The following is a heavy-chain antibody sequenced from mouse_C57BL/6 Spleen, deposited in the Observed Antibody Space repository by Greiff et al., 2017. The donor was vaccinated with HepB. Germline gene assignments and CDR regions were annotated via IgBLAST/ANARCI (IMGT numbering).Heavy chain of an antibody. J-gene: IGHJ1*03. CDR2: ISNGGGST. CDR1: GFTFSDYY. V-gene: IGHV5-12*01. CDR3: ARQTHWYFDV. Sequence: DVKLVESGGGLVQPGGSLKLSCAASGFTFSDYYMYWVRQTPEKRLEWVAYISNGGGSTYYPDTVKGRFTISRDNAKNTLYLQMSRLKSEDTAMYYCARQTHWYFDVWGTGTTVTVSS.